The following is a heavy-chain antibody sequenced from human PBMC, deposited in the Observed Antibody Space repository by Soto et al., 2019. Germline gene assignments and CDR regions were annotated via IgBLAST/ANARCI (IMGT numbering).Heavy chain of an antibody. J-gene: IGHJ4*02. CDR1: GFSCSSYD. Sequence: GGSLRLSCAASGFSCSSYDMTWLRQAPGKGLEWVSTILVGGSTHYPDSVKGRFTISRDSSKNTVFLQMNSLTAGDTAVYFCAKVVGVTGGYWGQGALVTVSS. V-gene: IGHV3-23*01. CDR2: ILVGGST. CDR3: AKVVGVTGGY. D-gene: IGHD1-26*01.